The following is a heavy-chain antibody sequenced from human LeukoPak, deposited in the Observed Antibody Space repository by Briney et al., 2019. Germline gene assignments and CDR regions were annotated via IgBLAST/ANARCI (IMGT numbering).Heavy chain of an antibody. D-gene: IGHD3-10*02. Sequence: GGSLRLSCAASGFIFNTNYMTWVRQAPGRGLEWVSFIYADGNTYYADSVKGRFTISRDNAKNSLYLQMNSLRAEDTAVYYCAELGITMIGGVWGKGTTVTISS. CDR2: IYADGNT. V-gene: IGHV3-53*01. J-gene: IGHJ6*04. CDR3: AELGITMIGGV. CDR1: GFIFNTNY.